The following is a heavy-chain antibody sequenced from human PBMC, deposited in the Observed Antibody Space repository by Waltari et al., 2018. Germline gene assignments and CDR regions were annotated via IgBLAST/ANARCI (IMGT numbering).Heavy chain of an antibody. CDR3: ATYIGASLGTAAFDV. V-gene: IGHV4-39*02. Sequence: QLQLQESGPGLVKPSETLSLTCSVSGGSITSNRHYWGWIRQPPGQGLEWIATISYSGATYSNPALKSRVTISRDTSKNHLSLTLASVTAADTALYYCATYIGASLGTAAFDVWGQGTMVTVSS. CDR1: GGSITSNRHY. CDR2: ISYSGAT. D-gene: IGHD5-12*01. J-gene: IGHJ3*01.